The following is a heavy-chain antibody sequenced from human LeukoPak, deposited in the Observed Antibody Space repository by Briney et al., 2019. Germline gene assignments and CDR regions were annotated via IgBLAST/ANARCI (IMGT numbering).Heavy chain of an antibody. CDR3: ARDRDERNYYDSSGYYQSLDY. CDR1: GGTFSSYA. Sequence: SVKVSCKASGGTFSSYAISWVRQAPGQGLEWMGGIIPIFGTANYAQKFQGRVTITADESTSTAYMELSSLRSEDTAVYYCARDRDERNYYDSSGYYQSLDYWGQGTLVTVSS. V-gene: IGHV1-69*13. J-gene: IGHJ4*02. CDR2: IIPIFGTA. D-gene: IGHD3-22*01.